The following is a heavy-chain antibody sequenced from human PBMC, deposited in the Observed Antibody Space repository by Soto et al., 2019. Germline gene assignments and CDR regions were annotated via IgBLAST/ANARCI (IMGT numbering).Heavy chain of an antibody. CDR2: ISYDGSKK. V-gene: IGHV3-30-3*01. CDR3: AREMAAPCCYYYRLEV. CDR1: GFTFSSYA. Sequence: GGSLRLSCAASGFTFSSYAMHWVRQAPGKGLEWVAIISYDGSKKFYPDSVKGRFTFSRDNSKNTLYVEMNSLRAEDTAVYYCAREMAAPCCYYYRLEVWGQGTTVT. D-gene: IGHD2-21*01. J-gene: IGHJ6*02.